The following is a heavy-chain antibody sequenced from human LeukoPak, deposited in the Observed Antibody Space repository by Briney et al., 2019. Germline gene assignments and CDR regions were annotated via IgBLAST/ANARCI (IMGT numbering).Heavy chain of an antibody. CDR3: ARDLGWQWLVLSNAFDI. J-gene: IGHJ3*02. Sequence: GASVKVSCKSSGYTFTGYYMHWVRPAPGQGLEWMGWINPNSGGTNYVQKFQGRVTMTRDTSISTAYMELSRLRSDDTAVYYCARDLGWQWLVLSNAFDIWGQGTMVTVSS. CDR1: GYTFTGYY. D-gene: IGHD6-19*01. CDR2: INPNSGGT. V-gene: IGHV1-2*02.